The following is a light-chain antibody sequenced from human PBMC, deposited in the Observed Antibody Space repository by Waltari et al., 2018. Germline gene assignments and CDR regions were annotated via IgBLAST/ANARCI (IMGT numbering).Light chain of an antibody. CDR1: QSVSRY. J-gene: IGKJ3*01. V-gene: IGKV3-11*01. Sequence: EIVLTQSPVTLSLSPGERATLSCRASQSVSRYLAWYQQKPGQAPRLLLYDTFSRASGIPARLSGSGSGTDFTLTISSLEPEDFAVYYCLHRSNWPPLFTFGPGTKVDIK. CDR3: LHRSNWPPLFT. CDR2: DTF.